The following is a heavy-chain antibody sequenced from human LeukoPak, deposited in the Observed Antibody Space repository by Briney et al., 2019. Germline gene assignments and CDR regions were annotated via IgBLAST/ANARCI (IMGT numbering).Heavy chain of an antibody. CDR1: GFTFSSYT. V-gene: IGHV3-23*01. Sequence: GGSLRLSCAASGFTFSSYTMNWIRQAPGEGLEWVSGINSGGTTYYADSVKGRFTISRDNSKNTLFLQMNSLRAEDTAIYYCAKGNDQVSTCIDHWGQGALVAVST. CDR3: AKGNDQVSTCIDH. J-gene: IGHJ5*02. D-gene: IGHD3-10*01. CDR2: INSGGTT.